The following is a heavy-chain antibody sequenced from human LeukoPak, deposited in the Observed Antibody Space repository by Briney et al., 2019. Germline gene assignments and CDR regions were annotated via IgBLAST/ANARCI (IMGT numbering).Heavy chain of an antibody. CDR3: AKDVTMVRGVTTFDC. CDR1: GFTFSSYA. Sequence: GSLRLSCAASGFTFSSYAMSWVRRAPGKGLEWVSAVSGSGDSTFYADSVKGRFTISRDNSKNTLYLQMSSLRAEDTAIYYCAKDVTMVRGVTTFDCWGQGTLVTVSS. D-gene: IGHD3-10*01. J-gene: IGHJ4*02. CDR2: VSGSGDST. V-gene: IGHV3-23*01.